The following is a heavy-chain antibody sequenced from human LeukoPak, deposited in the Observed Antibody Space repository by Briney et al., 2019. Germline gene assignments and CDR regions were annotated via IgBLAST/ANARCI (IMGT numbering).Heavy chain of an antibody. V-gene: IGHV3-23*01. CDR3: SRIKYGGNSGYHFDY. J-gene: IGHJ4*02. D-gene: IGHD4-23*01. Sequence: PGGSLRLSCSASGFNFNYFAMSWVRQAPGKRLEWVSTIGDSGSGGSYADSVRGRSTISRDNSKNMVYLQMHSLRVDDSAVYYCSRIKYGGNSGYHFDYWGQGTLVTVSS. CDR1: GFNFNYFA. CDR2: IGDSGSGG.